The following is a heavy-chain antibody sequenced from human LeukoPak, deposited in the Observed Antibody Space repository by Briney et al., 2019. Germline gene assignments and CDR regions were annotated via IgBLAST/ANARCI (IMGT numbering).Heavy chain of an antibody. V-gene: IGHV3-23*01. J-gene: IGHJ4*02. CDR2: ISGSGGST. D-gene: IGHD2-15*01. Sequence: GGSLRLSCAASGFSLSSNAMSWVRQAPGKGLEWVSGISGSGGSTYYADSVKGRFTISRDNSKNTLFLQMTSLRAEDTAVYFCAKVITPTRYCFDYWGQGTLVTVSS. CDR1: GFSLSSNA. CDR3: AKVITPTRYCFDY.